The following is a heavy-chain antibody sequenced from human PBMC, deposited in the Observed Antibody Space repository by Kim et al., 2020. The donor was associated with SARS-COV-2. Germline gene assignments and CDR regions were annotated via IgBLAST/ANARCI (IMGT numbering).Heavy chain of an antibody. J-gene: IGHJ4*02. CDR2: IESKAAGGTT. CDR1: GFPFSDTW. Sequence: GGSLRLSCAVSGFPFSDTWMSWVRQAPGKGLEWVGRIESKAAGGTTDYTAPVKGRFTISRDDSENMLYLQMNTLKTEDTAVYYCTADRGVPADCWGQGTLVTVSS. CDR3: TADRGVPADC. D-gene: IGHD2-2*01. V-gene: IGHV3-15*04.